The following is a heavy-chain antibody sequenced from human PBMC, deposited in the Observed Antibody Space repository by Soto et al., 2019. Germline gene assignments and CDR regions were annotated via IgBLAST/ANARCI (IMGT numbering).Heavy chain of an antibody. Sequence: GGSMRLSCAASGSTVCSYGMHWVRQEPGKGLEWVALISYDGSNKYYADSVKGRFTISRDNSKNTLYLQMNSLRADDTAVYYCAKGILVVAASGDYYYMDVWGKGTTVTVSS. CDR1: GSTVCSYG. J-gene: IGHJ6*03. V-gene: IGHV3-30*18. CDR2: ISYDGSNK. D-gene: IGHD2-15*01. CDR3: AKGILVVAASGDYYYMDV.